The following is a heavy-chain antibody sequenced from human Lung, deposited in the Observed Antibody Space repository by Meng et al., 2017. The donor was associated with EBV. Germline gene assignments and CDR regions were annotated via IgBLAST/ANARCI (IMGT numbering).Heavy chain of an antibody. CDR2: MYYSGGT. CDR3: AGVVGTFYWHFDL. CDR1: GGSISDSF. Sequence: QVHLQESGPGLMKPSETLALTCTVSGGSISDSFWSWVRQPPGKGLEWIGYMYYSGGTNYDPSLKSRVTMSVDTSKNQFSLKLTSVTAADTAVYYCAGVVGTFYWHFDLWGRGTLVTVSS. V-gene: IGHV4-59*01. J-gene: IGHJ2*01. D-gene: IGHD1-1*01.